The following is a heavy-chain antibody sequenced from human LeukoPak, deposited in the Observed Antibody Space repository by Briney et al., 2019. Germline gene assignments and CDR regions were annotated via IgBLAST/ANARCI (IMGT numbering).Heavy chain of an antibody. V-gene: IGHV3-74*01. J-gene: IGHJ4*02. D-gene: IGHD3/OR15-3a*01. CDR3: AKENESPDL. CDR1: GFTFSTYW. CDR2: MNSDGSIT. Sequence: GGSLRLSCAASGFTFSTYWMHLVRQAPGQGLVWVSNMNSDGSITNYADSVKGRFTISRDNAKNTLYLQMNNLGVEDTGIYYCAKENESPDLWGQGTLVTVSS.